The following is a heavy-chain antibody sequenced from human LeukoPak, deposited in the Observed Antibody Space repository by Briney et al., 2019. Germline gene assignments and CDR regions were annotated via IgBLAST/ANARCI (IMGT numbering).Heavy chain of an antibody. J-gene: IGHJ4*02. V-gene: IGHV3-11*01. CDR2: ISSSSSSV. D-gene: IGHD4-17*01. Sequence: PGGSLRLSCAASGFIFSDSYMSWIRQAPGKGLEWVSCISSSSSSVYYADSVKGRFTISRDNAKNSLYLQMNSLRAEDTAVYYCAKDRYGDPLDYWGQGTLVTVSS. CDR1: GFIFSDSY. CDR3: AKDRYGDPLDY.